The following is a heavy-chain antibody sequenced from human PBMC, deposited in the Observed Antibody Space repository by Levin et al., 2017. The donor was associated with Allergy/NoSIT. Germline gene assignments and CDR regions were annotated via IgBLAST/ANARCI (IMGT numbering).Heavy chain of an antibody. Sequence: PSETLSLTCTVSGGSISSSSYYWGWIRQPPGKGLEWIGSIYYSGSTYYNPSLKSRVTISVDTSKNQFSLKLSSVTAADTAVYYCARSENYDYIWGSYPKGAPDYWGQGTLVTVSS. V-gene: IGHV4-39*01. CDR2: IYYSGST. CDR1: GGSISSSSYY. J-gene: IGHJ4*02. CDR3: ARSENYDYIWGSYPKGAPDY. D-gene: IGHD3-16*02.